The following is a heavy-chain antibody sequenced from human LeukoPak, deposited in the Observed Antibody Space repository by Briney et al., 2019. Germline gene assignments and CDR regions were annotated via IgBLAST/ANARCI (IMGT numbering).Heavy chain of an antibody. CDR1: GGTFSSYA. CDR2: IIPIFGTA. CDR3: ARGPTTRHAN. D-gene: IGHD1-26*01. J-gene: IGHJ4*02. Sequence: VASVKVSCKASGGTFSSYAISWVRQAPGQGLEWMGRIIPIFGTANYAQKSQGRVTITTDESTSTAYMELSSLRSEDTAVYYCARGPTTRHANWGQGTLVTVSS. V-gene: IGHV1-69*05.